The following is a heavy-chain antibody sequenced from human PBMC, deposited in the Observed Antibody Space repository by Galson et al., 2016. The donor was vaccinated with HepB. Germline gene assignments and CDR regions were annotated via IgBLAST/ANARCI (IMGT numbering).Heavy chain of an antibody. CDR1: GFSFSSYS. CDR3: ARDDKYAFDY. D-gene: IGHD2-8*01. V-gene: IGHV3-48*01. CDR2: IGVGGAVI. Sequence: SLRLSCAASGFSFSSYSMNWVRQAPGKGLEWVSYIGVGGAVIWYADSVKGRFTISRDNVKNSLYLQMNSLSAEDTAVYYCARDDKYAFDYWGQGTLVPVSS. J-gene: IGHJ4*02.